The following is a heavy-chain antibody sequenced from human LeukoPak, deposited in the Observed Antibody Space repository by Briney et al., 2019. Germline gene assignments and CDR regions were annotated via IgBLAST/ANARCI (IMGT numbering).Heavy chain of an antibody. CDR3: ARGGLAAAGIDY. J-gene: IGHJ4*02. CDR2: IYYSGST. Sequence: PSETLSLTCAVYGGSFSGYYWSWIRQPPGKGLEWIGYIYYSGSTNYNPSLKSRVTISVDTSKNQFSLKLSSVTAADTAVYYCARGGLAAAGIDYWGQGTLVTVSS. CDR1: GGSFSGYY. D-gene: IGHD6-13*01. V-gene: IGHV4-59*01.